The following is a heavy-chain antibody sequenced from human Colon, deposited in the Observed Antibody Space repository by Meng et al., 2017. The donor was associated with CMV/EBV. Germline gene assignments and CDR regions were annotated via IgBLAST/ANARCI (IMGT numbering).Heavy chain of an antibody. V-gene: IGHV4-34*01. D-gene: IGHD3-3*01. CDR2: INHSGST. J-gene: IGHJ6*02. CDR1: GGSFSGYY. Sequence: SETLSLTCAVYGGSFSGYYWSWIRQPPGKGLEWIGEINHSGSTNNNPSLKSRVTISVDTSKNQFSLKVSSVTAADTAVYYCARGNYDFWSGHYTDDYYYGMDVWGQGTTVTVSS. CDR3: ARGNYDFWSGHYTDDYYYGMDV.